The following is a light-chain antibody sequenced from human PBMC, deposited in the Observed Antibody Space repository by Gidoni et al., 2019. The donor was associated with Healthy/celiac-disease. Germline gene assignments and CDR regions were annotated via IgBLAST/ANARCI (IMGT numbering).Light chain of an antibody. J-gene: IGKJ4*01. CDR2: GAS. CDR3: QQYNNWPPLT. CDR1: QSDSSN. Sequence: VMTQSPATLSVSPGERATLSCRASQSDSSNLACYQQKPGQDPRPLIHGASPRATGIPARFSGSGSATEFTLTISSLQSEDFAVDYCQQYNNWPPLTFGGGTKVEIK. V-gene: IGKV3-15*01.